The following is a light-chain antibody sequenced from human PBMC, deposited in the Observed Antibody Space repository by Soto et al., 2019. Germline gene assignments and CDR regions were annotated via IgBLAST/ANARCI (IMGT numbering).Light chain of an antibody. CDR3: CSYAGNSTLV. Sequence: QSALTQPASVSGSPGQSITISCTGTSSDVGSYNLVSWYQQHPGKAPKLLIYEGTKRPSGVSNRFSGSKSGNTASLTSSGLQAEDEADYYCCSYAGNSTLVFGGGTKLTVL. V-gene: IGLV2-23*01. CDR2: EGT. J-gene: IGLJ2*01. CDR1: SSDVGSYNL.